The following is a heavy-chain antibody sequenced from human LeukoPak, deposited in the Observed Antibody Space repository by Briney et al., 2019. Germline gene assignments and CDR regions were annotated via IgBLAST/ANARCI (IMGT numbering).Heavy chain of an antibody. J-gene: IGHJ3*01. CDR3: AKSTYYYDTFVNAFDL. V-gene: IGHV4-59*12. Sequence: SETLSLTCTVSGDSISSYYRSWIRQPPGKGLEWIGYIYYSGSTNYNPSLRSRVTTSVDTSKNQFSLKLSSVTAADTAVYYCAKSTYYYDTFVNAFDLWGQGTVVTVSS. CDR1: GDSISSYY. D-gene: IGHD3-22*01. CDR2: IYYSGST.